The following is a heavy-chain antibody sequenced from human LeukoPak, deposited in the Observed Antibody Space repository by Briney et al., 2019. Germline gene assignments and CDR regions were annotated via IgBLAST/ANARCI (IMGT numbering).Heavy chain of an antibody. Sequence: TFGAYEMNWVRQPPGKGLEWIGYIYYSGSTYYNPSLKSRVTISVDTSKNQFSLKLSSVTAADTAVYYCARGLFGGLWFDYWGQGTLVTVSS. CDR3: ARGLFGGLWFDY. J-gene: IGHJ4*02. D-gene: IGHD3-10*02. V-gene: IGHV4-30-4*08. CDR2: IYYSGST. CDR1: TFGAYE.